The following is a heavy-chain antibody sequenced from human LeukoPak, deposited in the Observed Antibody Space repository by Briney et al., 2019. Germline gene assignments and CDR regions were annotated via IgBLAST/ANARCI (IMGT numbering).Heavy chain of an antibody. Sequence: GGSLRLSCAASGFTFSDYYMSWIRQAPGEGLEWVSYMSESGSSIYYAASVKGRFTIPRDNVNHSLFLQMNSLRAEDTAVYYCARGKRRFDSWGQGTLDTVSS. CDR3: ARGKRRFDS. CDR1: GFTFSDYY. V-gene: IGHV3-11*01. CDR2: MSESGSSI. J-gene: IGHJ4*02.